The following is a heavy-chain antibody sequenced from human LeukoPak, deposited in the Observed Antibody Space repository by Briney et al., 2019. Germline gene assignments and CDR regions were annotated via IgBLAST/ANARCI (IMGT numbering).Heavy chain of an antibody. CDR1: GYTLTELS. CDR2: FDPEDGET. D-gene: IGHD3-22*01. CDR3: ATAKRSPVKYYYDSSGPYAFDI. V-gene: IGHV1-24*01. J-gene: IGHJ3*02. Sequence: GASVKVSCKVSGYTLTELSMHWVRQAPGKGLEWMGGFDPEDGETIYAQKFQGRVTMTEDTSTDTAYMELSSLRSEDTAVYYCATAKRSPVKYYYDSSGPYAFDIWGQGTMVTVSS.